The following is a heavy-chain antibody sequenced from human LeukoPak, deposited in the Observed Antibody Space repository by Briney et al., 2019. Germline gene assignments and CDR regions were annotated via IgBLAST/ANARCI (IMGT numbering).Heavy chain of an antibody. J-gene: IGHJ3*02. Sequence: PSETLSLTCAVYGGSFSGYYWSWIRQPPGKGLEWIGEINHSGSTNYNPSLKSRVTISVDTSKNQLSLKLSSVTAADTAVYYCARDAATYYYDSSGYSDAFDIWGQGTMVTVSS. CDR3: ARDAATYYYDSSGYSDAFDI. V-gene: IGHV4-34*01. CDR1: GGSFSGYY. CDR2: INHSGST. D-gene: IGHD3-22*01.